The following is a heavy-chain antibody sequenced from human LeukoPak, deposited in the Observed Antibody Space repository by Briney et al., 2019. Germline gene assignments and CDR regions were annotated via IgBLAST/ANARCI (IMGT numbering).Heavy chain of an antibody. Sequence: SETLSLTCAAYGGSFSGYYWSWIRQPPGKGLEWIGEINHSGSTNYNPSLKSRDTISVDTSKNKFSLKLSSVTAEDTAVYCCASNRVGRTFDPWGQGTLVTVSS. J-gene: IGHJ5*02. CDR2: INHSGST. V-gene: IGHV4-34*01. D-gene: IGHD1-14*01. CDR1: GGSFSGYY. CDR3: ASNRVGRTFDP.